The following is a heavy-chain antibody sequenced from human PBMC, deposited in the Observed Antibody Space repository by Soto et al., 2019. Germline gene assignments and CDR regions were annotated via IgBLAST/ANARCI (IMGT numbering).Heavy chain of an antibody. CDR1: GFSFSRYN. CDR3: VKDGAVTFSGWFFDY. Sequence: GGSLRLSCAASGFSFSRYNMHWVRQAPGKGLVYVSGISFNGGDTYYADSVKGRFSISRDNSKNTVYLQMSSLRAEDTAVYYCVKDGAVTFSGWFFDYWGQGTPVTVSS. CDR2: ISFNGGDT. D-gene: IGHD4-4*01. J-gene: IGHJ4*02. V-gene: IGHV3-64D*06.